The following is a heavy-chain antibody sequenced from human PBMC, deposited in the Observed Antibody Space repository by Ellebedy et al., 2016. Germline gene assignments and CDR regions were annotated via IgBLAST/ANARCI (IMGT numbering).Heavy chain of an antibody. CDR3: ARETDFWSDSSYFDY. V-gene: IGHV4-30-4*01. CDR1: GGSITSGDYY. CDR2: IYYSGTT. Sequence: SETLSLXXSVSGGSITSGDYYWSWIRQPPGQGLEWLGYIYYSGTTYYNTSLKSRITISVDTSKNQFSLRLSSVTAADTAVYFCARETDFWSDSSYFDYWGRGILVTISS. D-gene: IGHD3-3*01. J-gene: IGHJ4*02.